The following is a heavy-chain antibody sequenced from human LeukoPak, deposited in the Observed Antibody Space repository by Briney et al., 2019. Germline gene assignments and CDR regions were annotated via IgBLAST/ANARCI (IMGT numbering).Heavy chain of an antibody. J-gene: IGHJ4*02. D-gene: IGHD4-17*01. CDR3: TEYGDGFDY. Sequence: GGSLRLSCAASGFTFSGSNIHWVRQASGQGLEWVGRIRSKAKSYATAYAASVKGRFTISRDDLKKTAYLQMNSLKTEDTAVYYCTEYGDGFDYWGQGTLVTVSS. CDR1: GFTFSGSN. CDR2: IRSKAKSYAT. V-gene: IGHV3-73*01.